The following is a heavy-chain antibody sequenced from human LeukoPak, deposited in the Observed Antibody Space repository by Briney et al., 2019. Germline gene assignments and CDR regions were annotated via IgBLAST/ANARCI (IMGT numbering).Heavy chain of an antibody. CDR2: ISSSSNTI. D-gene: IGHD6-19*01. J-gene: IGHJ4*02. CDR1: GFSFSDYS. Sequence: GGSLRLSCVASGFSFSDYSMNWVRQAPGKGLEWVAYISSSSNTIYYADSVKGRFTISRDNAKNSLYLQMNSLRDEDSAMYYCARSGWLAVDYWGQGTRVTVSS. CDR3: ARSGWLAVDY. V-gene: IGHV3-48*02.